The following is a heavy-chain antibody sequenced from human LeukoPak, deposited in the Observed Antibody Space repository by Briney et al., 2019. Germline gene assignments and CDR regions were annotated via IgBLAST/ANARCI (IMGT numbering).Heavy chain of an antibody. CDR1: GGSISSSSYY. Sequence: KPSETLSLTCTVSGGSISSSSYYWGWIRQPPGKGLKWIGSIYYSGSTYYNPSLKSRVTISVDTSKNQFSLKLSSVTAADTAVYYCAREVDSSSWGFSWFDPWGQGTLVTVSS. V-gene: IGHV4-39*07. J-gene: IGHJ5*02. CDR2: IYYSGST. D-gene: IGHD6-13*01. CDR3: AREVDSSSWGFSWFDP.